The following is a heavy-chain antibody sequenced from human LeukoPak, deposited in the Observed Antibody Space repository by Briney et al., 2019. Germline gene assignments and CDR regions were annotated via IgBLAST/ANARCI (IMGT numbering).Heavy chain of an antibody. J-gene: IGHJ5*02. CDR2: RWSDATTH. CDR3: AKDAQRGFDYSNSLEH. Sequence: GTTLRLSCEASGFTFSHFAMHWVRQAPGKGLEWASVRWSDATTHYYADSVKVRFTISRDDFRKTVSLQMDGLRVEDTAVYYCAKDAQRGFDYSNSLEHWGQGSLVTVSS. V-gene: IGHV3-33*06. D-gene: IGHD4-11*01. CDR1: GFTFSHFA.